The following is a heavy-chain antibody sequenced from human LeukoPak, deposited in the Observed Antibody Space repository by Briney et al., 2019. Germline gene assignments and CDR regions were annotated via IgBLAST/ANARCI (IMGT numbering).Heavy chain of an antibody. V-gene: IGHV4-4*07. CDR1: GGSMFSYY. Sequence: SETLSLTCSVSGGSMFSYYWNWIRQPAGKGLEWIGRIYTSGSTNYNPSLKSRVTMSVDTSKNQFSLKLSSVTAADTAVYYCARDKVVPASLGYMDVWGKGTTVTVSS. D-gene: IGHD2-2*01. CDR3: ARDKVVPASLGYMDV. CDR2: IYTSGST. J-gene: IGHJ6*03.